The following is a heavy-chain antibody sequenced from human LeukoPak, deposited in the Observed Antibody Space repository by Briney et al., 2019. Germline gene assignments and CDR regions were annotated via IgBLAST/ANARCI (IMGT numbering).Heavy chain of an antibody. CDR2: ISYDGSNK. CDR3: ARAYCSSTSCYAPLDY. V-gene: IGHV3-30-3*01. CDR1: GFTFSSYA. J-gene: IGHJ4*02. Sequence: GGSLRLSCAASGFTFSSYAMHWVRQAPGKGLEWVAVISYDGSNKYYADSVKGRFTISRDNSKNTLYLQMNSLRAEDTAVYYCARAYCSSTSCYAPLDYWGQGTLVTVSS. D-gene: IGHD2-2*01.